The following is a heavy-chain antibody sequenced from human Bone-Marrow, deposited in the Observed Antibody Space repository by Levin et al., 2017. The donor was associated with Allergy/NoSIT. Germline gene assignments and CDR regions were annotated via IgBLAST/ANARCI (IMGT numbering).Heavy chain of an antibody. CDR2: INDGGSST. J-gene: IGHJ6*02. CDR3: ASTLYDILTGLYGLDV. V-gene: IGHV3-74*03. Sequence: GGSLRLSCAASGFTFRNFWMHWVRQVPGKGLVWVSSINDGGSSTEYADSVKGRFTMSRDDAKKTAYLEMKSLRVEDTAVYYCASTLYDILTGLYGLDVWGQGTTVTVSS. D-gene: IGHD3-9*01. CDR1: GFTFRNFW.